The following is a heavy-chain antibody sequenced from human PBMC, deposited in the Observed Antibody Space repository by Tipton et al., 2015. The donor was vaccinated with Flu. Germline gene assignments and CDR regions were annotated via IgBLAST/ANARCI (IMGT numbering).Heavy chain of an antibody. Sequence: GLVKPSETLSLICAVSNYSISNGYYWGWIRQPPGKGLEWIGSISHSGSTYYNPSLKSRVTISVDTSKNQFSLKLSSVTAADTAVYYCARDFKQQLAFDYWGQGTLVTVSS. CDR3: ARDFKQQLAFDY. V-gene: IGHV4-38-2*02. CDR2: ISHSGST. D-gene: IGHD6-13*01. CDR1: NYSISNGYY. J-gene: IGHJ4*02.